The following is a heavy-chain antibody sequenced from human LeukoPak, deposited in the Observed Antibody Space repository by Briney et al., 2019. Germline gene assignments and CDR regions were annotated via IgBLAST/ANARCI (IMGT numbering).Heavy chain of an antibody. J-gene: IGHJ4*02. D-gene: IGHD4-23*01. CDR2: IDNAGSIT. CDR3: ARGRPHGNDY. Sequence: PGGSLRLSCAASGFTFSNYWIHWVRQAPGKGLVWVSRIDNAGSITTYADSVKGRFTISRDNAENTSYLQMNSLRVEDTAVYYCARGRPHGNDYWGQGTLVTVSS. V-gene: IGHV3-74*03. CDR1: GFTFSNYW.